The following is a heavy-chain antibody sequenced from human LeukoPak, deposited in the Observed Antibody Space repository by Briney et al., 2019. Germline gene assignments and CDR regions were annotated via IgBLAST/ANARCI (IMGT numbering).Heavy chain of an antibody. CDR2: ISYDGSNK. D-gene: IGHD6-13*01. J-gene: IGHJ4*02. V-gene: IGHV3-30-3*01. CDR3: ARDRVRYSSSASFDY. CDR1: GFTFGSYA. Sequence: GRSLRLSCAASGFTFGSYAMHWVRQAPGKGLEWVAIISYDGSNKYYADSVKGRFTISRDNSKNTLNLQMNSLGAEDTAVYYCARDRVRYSSSASFDYWGQGTLVTVSS.